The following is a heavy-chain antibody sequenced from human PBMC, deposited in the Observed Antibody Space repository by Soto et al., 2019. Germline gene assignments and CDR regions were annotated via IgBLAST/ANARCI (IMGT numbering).Heavy chain of an antibody. CDR3: AKDSGVLDYYYYYYMDV. Sequence: QVQLVESGGGVVQPGRSLRLSCAASGFTFSSYGMHWVRQAPGKGLEWVAVISYDGSNKYYADSVKGRFTISRDNSKNTLYPQMNSLRAEDTAVYYCAKDSGVLDYYYYYYMDVWGKGTTVTVSS. CDR2: ISYDGSNK. CDR1: GFTFSSYG. J-gene: IGHJ6*03. D-gene: IGHD3-10*01. V-gene: IGHV3-30*18.